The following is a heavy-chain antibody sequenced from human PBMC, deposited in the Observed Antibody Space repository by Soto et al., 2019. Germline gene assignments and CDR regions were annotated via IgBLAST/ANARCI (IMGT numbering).Heavy chain of an antibody. J-gene: IGHJ4*02. CDR2: INHSGST. CDR1: GGSFSGYY. V-gene: IGHV4-34*01. D-gene: IGHD2-2*02. CDR3: ARDHGRDIVVVPAAIPFDY. Sequence: QVQLQQWGAGLLKPSETLSLTCAVYGGSFSGYYWSWIRQPPGKGLEWIGEINHSGSTNYNPSLKSRVTISVDTSKNQFSLKLSSVTAADTAVYYCARDHGRDIVVVPAAIPFDYWGQGTLVTVSS.